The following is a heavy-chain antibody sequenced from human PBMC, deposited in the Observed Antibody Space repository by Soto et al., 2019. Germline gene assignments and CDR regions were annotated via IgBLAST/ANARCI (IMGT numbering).Heavy chain of an antibody. Sequence: QVQLVQSGAEVKEPGSSVKVSCKASGGTFSSYAISWVRQAPGQGLEWMGGIIPVFGAPNYAQRFQGRVTVTAVESTSTAYMELISLRSDDTGVYYCARTMEQLVPPDYYYYGMDVWGQGTTVTVSS. CDR1: GGTFSSYA. CDR2: IIPVFGAP. V-gene: IGHV1-69*01. D-gene: IGHD6-6*01. CDR3: ARTMEQLVPPDYYYYGMDV. J-gene: IGHJ6*02.